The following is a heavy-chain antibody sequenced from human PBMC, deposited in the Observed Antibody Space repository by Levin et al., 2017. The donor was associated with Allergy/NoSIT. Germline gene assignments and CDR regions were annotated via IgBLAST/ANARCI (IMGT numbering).Heavy chain of an antibody. V-gene: IGHV3-74*01. D-gene: IGHD6-13*01. CDR2: INSDGSST. CDR3: ARDIGDWRYSSSWYSGSYYDYYFDY. CDR1: GFTFSSYW. J-gene: IGHJ4*02. Sequence: PGGSLRLSCAASGFTFSSYWMHWVRQAPGKGLVWVSRINSDGSSTSYADSVKGRFTISRDNAKNTLYLQMNSLRAEDTAVYYCARDIGDWRYSSSWYSGSYYDYYFDYWGQGTLVTVSS.